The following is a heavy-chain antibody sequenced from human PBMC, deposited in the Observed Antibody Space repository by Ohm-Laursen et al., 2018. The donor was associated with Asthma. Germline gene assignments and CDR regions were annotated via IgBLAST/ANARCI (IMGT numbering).Heavy chain of an antibody. Sequence: SLRLSCAASGFTFSHYGMHWVRQAPGKGLEWVAGIWFDSREEYYTDSVKGRFTISRDKNTLYLQMNGLKAEDTAVYYCARDIGVSGWCVLDFDHWGQGTLVTVSS. CDR2: IWFDSREE. J-gene: IGHJ4*02. CDR1: GFTFSHYG. V-gene: IGHV3-33*01. D-gene: IGHD6-19*01. CDR3: ARDIGVSGWCVLDFDH.